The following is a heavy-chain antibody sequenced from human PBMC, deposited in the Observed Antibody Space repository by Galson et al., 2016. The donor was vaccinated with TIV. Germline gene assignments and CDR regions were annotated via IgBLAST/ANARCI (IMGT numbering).Heavy chain of an antibody. J-gene: IGHJ1*01. D-gene: IGHD1-26*01. CDR3: ARWAETGSYYDYFPH. CDR2: IYDSGTT. Sequence: LSLTCNVSGGSISSGAYHWSWLRQHPGKALEWIGNIYDSGTTYYNPSLQSRVTISVDTSQNQFSLKLSSVTAADTAVYYCARWAETGSYYDYFPHWGQGTLVTVSS. CDR1: GGSISSGAYH. V-gene: IGHV4-31*03.